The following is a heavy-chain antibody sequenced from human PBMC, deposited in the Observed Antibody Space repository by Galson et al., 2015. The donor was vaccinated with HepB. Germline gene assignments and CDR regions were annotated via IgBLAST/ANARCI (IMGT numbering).Heavy chain of an antibody. Sequence: SLRLSCAASGFTFSSYSMNWVRQVPGKGLEWVSSISSSSSYIYYADSVKGRFTISRDNAKNSLYLQMNSLRAEDTAVYYCARDYYDSSGYYFAFVWGQGTLVTVSS. D-gene: IGHD3-22*01. CDR3: ARDYYDSSGYYFAFV. V-gene: IGHV3-21*01. CDR2: ISSSSSYI. J-gene: IGHJ4*02. CDR1: GFTFSSYS.